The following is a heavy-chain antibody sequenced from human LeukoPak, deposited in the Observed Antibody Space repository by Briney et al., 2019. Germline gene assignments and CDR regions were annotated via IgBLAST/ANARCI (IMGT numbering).Heavy chain of an antibody. CDR3: ARGAISSWYED. Sequence: GGSLRLSWAGSGFTVSSSYMSWVRQAPGKGLEWVSVLYSGGSIFYADSVKGRFTISRDISKNMLYLQMNSLRADDTAVYYCARGAISSWYEDWGQGTLVTVSS. J-gene: IGHJ4*02. V-gene: IGHV3-66*01. D-gene: IGHD6-13*01. CDR2: LYSGGSI. CDR1: GFTVSSSY.